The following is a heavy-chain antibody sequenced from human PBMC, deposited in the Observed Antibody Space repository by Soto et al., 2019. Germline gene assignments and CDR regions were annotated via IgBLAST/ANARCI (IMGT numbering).Heavy chain of an antibody. CDR3: ARVLRFLEWRTPLDV. D-gene: IGHD3-3*01. J-gene: IGHJ6*02. CDR2: INHSGST. V-gene: IGHV4-34*01. CDR1: GGSFSGYY. Sequence: QVQLQQWGAGLLKPSETLSLTCAVYGGSFSGYYWSWIRQPPGKGLEWIGEINHSGSTNYNPSHKSRVTITVDTSKNQFSLKLSSVTAADTAVYYCARVLRFLEWRTPLDVWGQGTTVTVSS.